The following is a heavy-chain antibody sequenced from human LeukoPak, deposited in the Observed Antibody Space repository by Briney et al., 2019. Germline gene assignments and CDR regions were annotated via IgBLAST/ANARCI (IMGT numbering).Heavy chain of an antibody. CDR2: INPNSGGT. V-gene: IGHV1-2*02. J-gene: IGHJ4*02. CDR1: GYTFTGYY. CDR3: AREIITMVRGVIDY. Sequence: ASVKVSCKASGYTFTGYYLHLVRQAPGQGLEWMGWINPNSGGTNYAQKFQGRVTMTRDTSISTAYMELSRLRSDDTAVYYCAREIITMVRGVIDYWGQGTLVTVSS. D-gene: IGHD3-10*01.